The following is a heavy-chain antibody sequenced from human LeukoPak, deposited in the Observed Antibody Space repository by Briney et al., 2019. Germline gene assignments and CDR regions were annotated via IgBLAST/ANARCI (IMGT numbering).Heavy chain of an antibody. Sequence: GASVKVSCKASGYTFTSYYMHWVRQAPGQGLEWMGIINPSGGSTSYAQKFQGRVTMTRDMSTSTVYMELSSLRAEDTAVYYCARDRVRVATSYYYYYMDVWGKGTTVTVSS. D-gene: IGHD5-12*01. CDR1: GYTFTSYY. CDR2: INPSGGST. CDR3: ARDRVRVATSYYYYYMDV. V-gene: IGHV1-46*01. J-gene: IGHJ6*03.